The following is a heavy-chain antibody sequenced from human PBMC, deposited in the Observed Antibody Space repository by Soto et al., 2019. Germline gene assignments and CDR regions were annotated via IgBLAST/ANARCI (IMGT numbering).Heavy chain of an antibody. D-gene: IGHD6-13*01. CDR2: IYPGDSDT. Sequence: GESLKLSCTGSGYSFTRYWIGWVRQMPGKGLEWMGIIYPGDSDTRYSPSFQGQVTISADKSISTAYLQWSSLKASDTAMYYCASPSSPDYYYYYGMDVWGQGTTVTVSS. V-gene: IGHV5-51*01. CDR3: ASPSSPDYYYYYGMDV. CDR1: GYSFTRYW. J-gene: IGHJ6*02.